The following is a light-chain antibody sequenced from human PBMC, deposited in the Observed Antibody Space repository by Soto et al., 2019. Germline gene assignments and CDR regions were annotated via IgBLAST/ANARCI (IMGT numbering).Light chain of an antibody. J-gene: IGKJ1*01. CDR3: QQYSNWPFPSWT. V-gene: IGKV3-15*01. Sequence: EIVMTQSPATLSVSPGERATLSCRASQSVSSNLAWYQQKPGQAPRLLIYGASTRATGIPARFSDSGSGTQFNLTISRLQSEDFAVYYCQQYSNWPFPSWTFGQGTKVEIK. CDR2: GAS. CDR1: QSVSSN.